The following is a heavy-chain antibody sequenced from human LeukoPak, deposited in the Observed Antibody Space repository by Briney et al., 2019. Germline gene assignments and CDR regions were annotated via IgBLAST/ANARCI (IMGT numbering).Heavy chain of an antibody. CDR2: VSYDGSNK. CDR1: GFTFSSYA. D-gene: IGHD3-9*01. V-gene: IGHV3-30-3*01. Sequence: GGSLRLSCAASGFTFSSYAMHWVRQAPGKGLEWVAVVSYDGSNKYYADSVKGRFTISRDNSKNTLYLQMNSLRAEDTAVYYCARGRYFDWLSTSYFDYWGQGTLVTVSS. CDR3: ARGRYFDWLSTSYFDY. J-gene: IGHJ4*02.